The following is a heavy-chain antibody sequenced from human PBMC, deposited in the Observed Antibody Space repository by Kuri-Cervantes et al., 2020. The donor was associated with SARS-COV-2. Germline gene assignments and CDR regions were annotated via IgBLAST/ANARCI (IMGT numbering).Heavy chain of an antibody. CDR3: TTDLHGYSYGYSDY. D-gene: IGHD5-18*01. CDR1: GFTFSNAW. CDR2: IKSKTDGGTT. V-gene: IGHV3-15*07. J-gene: IGHJ4*02. Sequence: LALTCAASGFTFSNAWMNWVRRAPGKGLEWVGRIKSKTDGGTTDYAAPVKGRFPISRDDSKNMLSLQMNSLKTEDTAVYYCTTDLHGYSYGYSDYWGQGTLVTVSS.